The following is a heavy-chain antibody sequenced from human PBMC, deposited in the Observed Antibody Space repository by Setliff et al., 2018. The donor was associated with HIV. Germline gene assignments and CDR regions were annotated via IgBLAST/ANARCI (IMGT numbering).Heavy chain of an antibody. CDR2: IYTSGST. J-gene: IGHJ4*02. V-gene: IGHV4-4*08. CDR3: AICGGDCYSLDY. CDR1: GVSINNYY. Sequence: SETLSLTCTVYGVSINNYYWSWIRQPPGKGLEWIGYIYTSGSTNYNPSLKNRVTISVDTSKNTFSLKLSSVAAADTAVYYCAICGGDCYSLDYWGQGTLVTVSS. D-gene: IGHD2-21*02.